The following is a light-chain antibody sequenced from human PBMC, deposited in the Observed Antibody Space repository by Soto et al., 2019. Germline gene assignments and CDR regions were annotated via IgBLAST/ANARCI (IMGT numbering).Light chain of an antibody. Sequence: EILLTQSPGTLSLSPGERATLSCRASQSVSSSYLAWYQQKPGQAPRLLIYGASSRATGIPDRFSGSGSGTDFTLTITRLEPEDFEVYYCQQYGRSFSFGQGTKVDIK. CDR1: QSVSSSY. CDR2: GAS. CDR3: QQYGRSFS. J-gene: IGKJ1*01. V-gene: IGKV3-20*01.